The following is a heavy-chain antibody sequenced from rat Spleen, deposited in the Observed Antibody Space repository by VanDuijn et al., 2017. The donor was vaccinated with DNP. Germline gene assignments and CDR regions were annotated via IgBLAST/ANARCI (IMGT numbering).Heavy chain of an antibody. D-gene: IGHD1-12*02. CDR2: ISYDSGDT. Sequence: EVQLAESGGGLVQPGRSLKLSCAASGFTFSDHYMAWVRQAPTKGLEWVASISYDSGDTYYPDSLKGRFTISRDNAKSTLYLQMDSLRSEDTATYYCANYYDGTYGGFAYWGQGTLVTVSS. V-gene: IGHV5-20*01. CDR1: GFTFSDHY. CDR3: ANYYDGTYGGFAY. J-gene: IGHJ3*01.